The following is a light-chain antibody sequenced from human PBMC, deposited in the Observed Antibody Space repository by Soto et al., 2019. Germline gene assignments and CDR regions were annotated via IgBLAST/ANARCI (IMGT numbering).Light chain of an antibody. J-gene: IGKJ1*01. V-gene: IGKV1-39*01. Sequence: DIQMTQSPSSLSVSVGDRVTITCRASQAIMSYLNWYQHKPGKAPKLLIYAASTLQSGVPSRYSGSGSGTDFTLAISSLQPEDFATYYCQQSYTTPFTFGQGTKVEIK. CDR1: QAIMSY. CDR2: AAS. CDR3: QQSYTTPFT.